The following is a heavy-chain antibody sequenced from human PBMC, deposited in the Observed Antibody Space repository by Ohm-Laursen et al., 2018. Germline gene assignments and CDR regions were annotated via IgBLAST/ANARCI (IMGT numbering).Heavy chain of an antibody. CDR3: ARAFWNGYNDAFDV. CDR1: GGSISSSSYC. D-gene: IGHD3-3*01. V-gene: IGHV4-39*01. J-gene: IGHJ3*01. Sequence: TLSLTCSVSGGSISSSSYCWGWIRQPPGKGLEWIGNIYYSGSTYYNPSLRGRVSISIHTSQNQFSLKLSFVTATDTAVYYCARAFWNGYNDAFDVWGQGTMVTVSS. CDR2: IYYSGST.